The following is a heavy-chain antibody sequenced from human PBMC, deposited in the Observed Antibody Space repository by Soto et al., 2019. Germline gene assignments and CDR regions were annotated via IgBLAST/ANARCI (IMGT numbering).Heavy chain of an antibody. V-gene: IGHV1-3*01. CDR3: ARVGIGFGTLDY. CDR2: INAGNGNT. J-gene: IGHJ4*02. CDR1: GYTFTSYA. D-gene: IGHD3-10*01. Sequence: QVQLVQSGAEVKKPGASVKVSCKASGYTFTSYAMHWVRQAPGQRLEWMGWINAGNGNTKYSQKFQGRVTITRDTSASTAYMELSSLRSEDTAVYYCARVGIGFGTLDYWGQGTLVTVSS.